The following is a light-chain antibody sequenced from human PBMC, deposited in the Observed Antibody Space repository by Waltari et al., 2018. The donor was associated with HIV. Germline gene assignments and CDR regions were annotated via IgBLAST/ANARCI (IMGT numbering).Light chain of an antibody. CDR1: TSTIGTNS. Sequence: QSVLAQPPSASGTPGQRVTISCSGTTSTIGTNSVNWYQQLPGTAPKLLIFSDNRRPSGGPDRFSGSKSGTSASLAISGLQSEDEGDYYCAAWDDSLAAPYVLFGGGTRLTVL. V-gene: IGLV1-44*01. CDR3: AAWDDSLAAPYVL. J-gene: IGLJ2*01. CDR2: SDN.